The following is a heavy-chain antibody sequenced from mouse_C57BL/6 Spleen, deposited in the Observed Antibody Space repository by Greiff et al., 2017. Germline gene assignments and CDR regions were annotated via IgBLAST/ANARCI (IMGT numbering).Heavy chain of an antibody. CDR2: ISSGSSTI. Sequence: EVHLVESGGGLVKPGGSLKLSCAASGFTFSDYGMHWVRQAPEKGLEWVAYISSGSSTIYYADTVKGRFTISRDTAKNTLFLQMTSLRSEDTAMYYCARQGSNYLDYWGQGTTLTVSS. D-gene: IGHD1-1*01. CDR1: GFTFSDYG. V-gene: IGHV5-17*01. J-gene: IGHJ2*01. CDR3: ARQGSNYLDY.